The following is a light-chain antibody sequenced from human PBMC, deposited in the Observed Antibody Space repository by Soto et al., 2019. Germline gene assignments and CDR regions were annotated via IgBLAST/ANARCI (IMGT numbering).Light chain of an antibody. V-gene: IGKV1-33*01. Sequence: DIQMTQSPSSLSASVGDRVSFTCQASQDISKFLNWYQHKPGQAPSLLIYDASKSQFGVPSRFSGSGSGKDFTFTISSLQPEDNATYYCQQYDNRPLTFGPGTKVDVK. CDR3: QQYDNRPLT. CDR2: DAS. J-gene: IGKJ3*01. CDR1: QDISKF.